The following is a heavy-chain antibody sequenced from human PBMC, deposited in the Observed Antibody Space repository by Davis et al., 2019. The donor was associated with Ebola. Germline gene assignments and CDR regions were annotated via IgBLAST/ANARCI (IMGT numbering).Heavy chain of an antibody. CDR3: ARGYFGSGSYYTSSYYFDN. CDR2: INPSGGNT. J-gene: IGHJ4*02. V-gene: IGHV1-46*01. Sequence: ASVKVSCKASGYIFTSYYIHWVRQAPGQGLEWMGVINPSGGNTNYAQKFQGRVTMTRDTSTSTVYMELSSLRSDDTAVYFCARGYFGSGSYYTSSYYFDNWGQGTLVTVSS. CDR1: GYIFTSYY. D-gene: IGHD3-10*01.